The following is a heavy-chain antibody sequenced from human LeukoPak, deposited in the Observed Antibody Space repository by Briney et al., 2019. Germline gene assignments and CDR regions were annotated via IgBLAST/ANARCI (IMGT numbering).Heavy chain of an antibody. CDR2: ISSSSSYI. CDR1: GFTFSSYS. Sequence: GGSLRLSCAASGFTFSSYSMNWVRQAPGKGLEWVSSISSSSSYIYYADSVKGRFTISRDNAKNSLYLQMNSLRAEDTAVYYCARDWPIAAWGDWGQGTLVTVSS. CDR3: ARDWPIAAWGD. J-gene: IGHJ4*02. D-gene: IGHD6-25*01. V-gene: IGHV3-21*01.